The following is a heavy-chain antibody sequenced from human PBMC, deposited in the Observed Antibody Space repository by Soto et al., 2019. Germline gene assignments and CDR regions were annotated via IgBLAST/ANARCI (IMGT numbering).Heavy chain of an antibody. D-gene: IGHD3-10*01. CDR1: GGTFSSYA. Sequence: SVNVSCKASGGTFSSYAISWVRQAPGQGLEWMGGIIPIFGTANYAQKFQGRVTITADKSTSTAYMELSSLRSEDTAVYYCATPLLWFGELLPNSYYYGMDVWGQGTTVTV. CDR3: ATPLLWFGELLPNSYYYGMDV. V-gene: IGHV1-69*06. CDR2: IIPIFGTA. J-gene: IGHJ6*02.